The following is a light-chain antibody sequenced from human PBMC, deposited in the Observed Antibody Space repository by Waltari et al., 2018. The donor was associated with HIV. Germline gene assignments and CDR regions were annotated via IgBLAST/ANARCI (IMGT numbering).Light chain of an antibody. V-gene: IGLV1-40*01. CDR2: GNT. Sequence: SVLTQPPSVSGAPGPRVTRPCTGCSSHTEAGSDVHRSQQLPGTAPKLLIYGNTNRPSGVPDRFSGSKSGTSASLAITGLQAEDEADYYCQSYDSSLNAYVFGTGTKVTVL. CDR3: QSYDSSLNAYV. CDR1: SSHTEAGSD. J-gene: IGLJ1*01.